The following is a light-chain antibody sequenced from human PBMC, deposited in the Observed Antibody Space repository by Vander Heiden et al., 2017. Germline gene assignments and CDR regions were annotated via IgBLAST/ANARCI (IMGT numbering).Light chain of an antibody. V-gene: IGKV3-15*01. CDR3: QQYIHGPPLT. Sequence: DIVMTQSPATLSVSPGERATLSCRASQSVTRDLAWYQQRPGQAPRLLIYGASTRATGIPARFSGNGSGTEFTLTITSLQSEDFAVYYCQQYIHGPPLTFGGGTKVEI. CDR1: QSVTRD. CDR2: GAS. J-gene: IGKJ4*01.